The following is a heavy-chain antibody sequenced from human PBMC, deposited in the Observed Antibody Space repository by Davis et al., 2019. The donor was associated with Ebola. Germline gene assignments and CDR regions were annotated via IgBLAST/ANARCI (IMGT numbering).Heavy chain of an antibody. V-gene: IGHV4-59*08. J-gene: IGHJ4*02. CDR2: IYYSGST. Sequence: SETLSLTCSVSGASISSYYWSWIRQPPGKGLEWIGYIYYSGSTNYNPSLKSRVTISVDTSKNQFALKLSSVTAADTAVYYCARHPLPYYFDYWGQGTLVTVSS. CDR3: ARHPLPYYFDY. D-gene: IGHD3-16*02. CDR1: GASISSYY.